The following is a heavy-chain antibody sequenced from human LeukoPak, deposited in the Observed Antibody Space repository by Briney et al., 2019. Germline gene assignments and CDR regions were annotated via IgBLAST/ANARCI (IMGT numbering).Heavy chain of an antibody. CDR1: GGSISSYY. Sequence: PSETLSLTCTVSGGSISSYYWSWIRQPAGKGLEWIGRIYTSGSTNYNPSLKSRVTMSVDTSKNQFSLKLSSVTAADTAVYYCARGQGGYSYGYGFYYYYMDVWGKGTTVTVSS. CDR3: ARGQGGYSYGYGFYYYYMDV. J-gene: IGHJ6*03. CDR2: IYTSGST. V-gene: IGHV4-4*07. D-gene: IGHD5-18*01.